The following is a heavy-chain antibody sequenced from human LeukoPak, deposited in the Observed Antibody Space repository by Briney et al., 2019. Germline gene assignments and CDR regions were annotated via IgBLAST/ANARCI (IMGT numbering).Heavy chain of an antibody. D-gene: IGHD2/OR15-2a*01. CDR3: STDSPTGSAH. V-gene: IGHV4-59*01. CDR2: VYHTGST. Sequence: SETLSLTCTVSGGSIRSYYWSWTRQSPEKGLEWIGYVYHTGSTKYNPSLQSRVTISIDPSKNQFSLNLTSVTAADTAVYYCSTDSPTGSAHWGQGALATVPS. CDR1: GGSIRSYY. J-gene: IGHJ4*02.